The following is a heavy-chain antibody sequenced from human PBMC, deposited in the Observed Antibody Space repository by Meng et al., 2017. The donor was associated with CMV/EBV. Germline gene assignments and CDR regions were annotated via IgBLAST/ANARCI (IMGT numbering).Heavy chain of an antibody. D-gene: IGHD2-2*02. Sequence: GESLKISCAASGFTFSSYGMHWVRQAPGKGLEWVAFIRYDGSNKYYADSVKGRFTISRDNSKNTLYLQMNSLRAEDTAVYYCAKADCSSTSRYTDYYYYYGMDVWGQGTTVTVSS. J-gene: IGHJ6*02. CDR1: GFTFSSYG. CDR3: AKADCSSTSRYTDYYYYYGMDV. CDR2: IRYDGSNK. V-gene: IGHV3-30*02.